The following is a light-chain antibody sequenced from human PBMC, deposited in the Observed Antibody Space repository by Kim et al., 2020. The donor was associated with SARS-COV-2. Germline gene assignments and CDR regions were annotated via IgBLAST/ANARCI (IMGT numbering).Light chain of an antibody. CDR3: NSRDSSGNGVV. CDR2: GKN. Sequence: SSELTQDPAVSVALGQTVRITCQGDSLRSYYASWYRQKPGQAPVLVIYGKNNRPSGIPDRFSGSSSGNTASLTITGAQAEDEADYYCNSRDSSGNGVVFGGGTKLTVL. V-gene: IGLV3-19*01. J-gene: IGLJ2*01. CDR1: SLRSYY.